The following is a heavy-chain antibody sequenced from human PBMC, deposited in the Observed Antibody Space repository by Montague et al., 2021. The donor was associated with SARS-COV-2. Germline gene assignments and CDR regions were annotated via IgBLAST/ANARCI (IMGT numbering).Heavy chain of an antibody. CDR3: AKDLVLRAARPDALDV. CDR2: ISSSTNII. CDR1: GFTFSSYR. Sequence: SLRLSCAASGFTFSSYRVNWVRQAPGKGLEWISYISSSTNIIYYADSVKGRFTFSRDNARNSLYLQMNSLRVDDTAVYYCAKDLVLRAARPDALDVWGQGTVVTVSS. D-gene: IGHD6-6*01. V-gene: IGHV3-48*04. J-gene: IGHJ3*01.